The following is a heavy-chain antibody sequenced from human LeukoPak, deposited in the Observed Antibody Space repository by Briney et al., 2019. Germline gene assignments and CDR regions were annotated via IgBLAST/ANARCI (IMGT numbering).Heavy chain of an antibody. CDR3: ARDEYYGNRGSDAFDI. J-gene: IGHJ3*02. V-gene: IGHV3-30-3*01. CDR1: GFTLGNYA. D-gene: IGHD3-22*01. Sequence: QPGRSLRLSCAASGFTLGNYAMHWVRQAPGKGLEWVAVISNDGNDKYHAESVKGRFTISRDNPKNTLYLQMNSLRAEDTAVYYCARDEYYGNRGSDAFDIWGQGTMVTVSS. CDR2: ISNDGNDK.